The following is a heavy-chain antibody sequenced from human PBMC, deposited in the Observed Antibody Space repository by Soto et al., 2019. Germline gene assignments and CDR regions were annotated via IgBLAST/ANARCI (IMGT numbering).Heavy chain of an antibody. CDR3: ATVHSTSRSFDY. Sequence: RGSLRLSCAASGLNFSILAMSWVRRAPGKGLEWVSTTGYSRLTTYYADSVKGRFTVSRDNSKNTLDLQMSSLRAEDTAVYYCATVHSTSRSFDYWGQGTLVTVSS. J-gene: IGHJ4*02. CDR1: GLNFSILA. CDR2: TGYSRLTT. V-gene: IGHV3-23*01. D-gene: IGHD6-6*01.